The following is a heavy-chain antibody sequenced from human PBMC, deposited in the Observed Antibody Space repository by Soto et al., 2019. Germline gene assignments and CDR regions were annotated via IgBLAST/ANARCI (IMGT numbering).Heavy chain of an antibody. CDR3: AKESLPEHYGDTLFDY. D-gene: IGHD4-17*01. CDR2: FSAGGRA. Sequence: EVQLLESGGALVRPGGSLRLSCAASGFSFNNYALSWVRQAPGKGLEWVSTFSAGGRAYYAASAQGRFTIARDSSQDTVHLQISDLRPEDTAVYYCAKESLPEHYGDTLFDYWGQGTRVTVSS. J-gene: IGHJ4*02. CDR1: GFSFNNYA. V-gene: IGHV3-23*01.